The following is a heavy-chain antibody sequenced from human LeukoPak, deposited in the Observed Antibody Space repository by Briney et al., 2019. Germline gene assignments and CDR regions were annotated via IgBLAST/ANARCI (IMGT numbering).Heavy chain of an antibody. D-gene: IGHD2-15*01. Sequence: EASVKVSCKASGGTFSSYAITWVRQAPGQGLEWMGWISVYNGNTNYVQRLQGRVTMTTDTSTSTAYMELRSLRSEDTAVYYCATVHVGYCSGGSCYSSYYFDYWGQGTLVTVSS. CDR3: ATVHVGYCSGGSCYSSYYFDY. CDR2: ISVYNGNT. CDR1: GGTFSSYA. J-gene: IGHJ4*02. V-gene: IGHV1-18*01.